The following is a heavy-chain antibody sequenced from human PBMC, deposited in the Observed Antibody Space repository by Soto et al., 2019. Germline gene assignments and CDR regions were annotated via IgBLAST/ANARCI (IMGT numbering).Heavy chain of an antibody. D-gene: IGHD6-19*01. Sequence: SETLSLTCAVYGGSFSGYYWSWIRQPPGKGLEWIGEINHSGSTNYNPSLKSRVTISVDTSKNQFPLKLSSVTAADTAVYYCARRGSGWAKSRAFDIWGQGTMVTVSS. V-gene: IGHV4-34*01. CDR3: ARRGSGWAKSRAFDI. J-gene: IGHJ3*02. CDR1: GGSFSGYY. CDR2: INHSGST.